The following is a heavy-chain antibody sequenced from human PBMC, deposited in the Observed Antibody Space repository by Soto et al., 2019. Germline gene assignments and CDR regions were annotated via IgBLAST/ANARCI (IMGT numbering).Heavy chain of an antibody. Sequence: SETLSLTCAVSGGSFSGNYWTWIRQPPGKGLEWIGEFSDSGSTNYNPSLKSRVTISEDMSKSQFSLRLSSVTAADTAVYYCARGNFYYGMDVWGQGTTVTVSS. CDR3: ARGNFYYGMDV. CDR2: FSDSGST. CDR1: GGSFSGNY. J-gene: IGHJ6*02. V-gene: IGHV4-34*01.